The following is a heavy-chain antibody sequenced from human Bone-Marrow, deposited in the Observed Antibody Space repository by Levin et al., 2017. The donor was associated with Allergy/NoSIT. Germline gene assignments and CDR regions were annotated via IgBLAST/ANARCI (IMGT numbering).Heavy chain of an antibody. CDR1: GYDFTNYG. J-gene: IGHJ6*02. V-gene: IGHV1-18*01. Sequence: KISCKASGYDFTNYGISWVRLAPGQGLEWMGWISAYRKNTNYAQKFMGRVTMTADTSTSTVHMELRSLTSDDTAVYYCARGGGYIVGTMDVWGQGTTVVVSS. CDR3: ARGGGYIVGTMDV. CDR2: ISAYRKNT. D-gene: IGHD2-15*01.